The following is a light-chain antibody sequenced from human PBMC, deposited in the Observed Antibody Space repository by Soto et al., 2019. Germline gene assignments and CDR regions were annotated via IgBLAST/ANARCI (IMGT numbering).Light chain of an antibody. J-gene: IGKJ1*01. Sequence: DIQMTQSPSTLSASVGDRVTITCRASQSISSWLAWYQQKPGKAPKLLIYDASSLESGGPSRFSGSGSGTEFTLTNSSLQPDDFATYYCQQYNSYSPWTFGQGTKVEIK. V-gene: IGKV1-5*01. CDR1: QSISSW. CDR2: DAS. CDR3: QQYNSYSPWT.